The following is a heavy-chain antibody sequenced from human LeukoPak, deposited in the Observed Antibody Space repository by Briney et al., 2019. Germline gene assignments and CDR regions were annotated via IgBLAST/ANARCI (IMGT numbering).Heavy chain of an antibody. J-gene: IGHJ4*02. CDR1: GVSISSYS. V-gene: IGHV4-4*07. CDR3: SRDQWLDGYYFDY. D-gene: IGHD6-19*01. CDR2: IYSSGST. Sequence: SETLSLTCTVSGVSISSYSWRWIRQPAGKGLEWIGRIYSSGSTIYSPSPKSRVTMSADTSTNNSSLKLSSVTAADTAAYYCSRDQWLDGYYFDYWGQGTLVTVSS.